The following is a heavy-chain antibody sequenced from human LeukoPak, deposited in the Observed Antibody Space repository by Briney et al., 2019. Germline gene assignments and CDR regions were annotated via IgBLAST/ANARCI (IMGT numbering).Heavy chain of an antibody. CDR3: ARINSSSFFFDY. Sequence: GESLKISCKGSGYSFTSYWIGWVRQMPGKGLEWMGIIYPGDSDTKYSPSFQGQVAISADKSITTAYLQWSSLKASDTAIYYCARINSSSFFFDYRGQGTLVTVSS. J-gene: IGHJ4*02. V-gene: IGHV5-51*01. CDR2: IYPGDSDT. D-gene: IGHD6-6*01. CDR1: GYSFTSYW.